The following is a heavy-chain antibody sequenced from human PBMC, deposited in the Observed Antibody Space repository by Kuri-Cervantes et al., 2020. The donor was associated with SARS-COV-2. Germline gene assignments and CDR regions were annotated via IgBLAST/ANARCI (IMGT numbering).Heavy chain of an antibody. CDR2: ISSSSSYI. J-gene: IGHJ4*02. CDR1: GFTFSSYS. D-gene: IGHD5-24*01. V-gene: IGHV3-21*01. Sequence: LSLTCAASGFTFSSYSMNWVRQAPGKGLECVSSISSSSSYIYYADSVKGRFTISRDNAKNSLYLQMNSLRAEDTAVYYCARDLKESKGMDFDYWGQGTLVTVSS. CDR3: ARDLKESKGMDFDY.